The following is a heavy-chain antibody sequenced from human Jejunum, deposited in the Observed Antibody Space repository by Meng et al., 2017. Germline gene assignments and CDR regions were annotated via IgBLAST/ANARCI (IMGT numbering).Heavy chain of an antibody. CDR1: GFTFTSFA. D-gene: IGHD3-10*01. CDR2: MSNDGNNI. CDR3: ARGDGPGSYLIDY. J-gene: IGHJ4*02. Sequence: QVQLVESGGGVVQPGRSRRLSCEASGFTFTSFALHWVRQAPGKGLEWVALMSNDGNNIKYAESGKGRFTISRDNSKNTLYLQMNSLRAEDTAVYYCARGDGPGSYLIDYWGQGTLVTVSS. V-gene: IGHV3-30-3*01.